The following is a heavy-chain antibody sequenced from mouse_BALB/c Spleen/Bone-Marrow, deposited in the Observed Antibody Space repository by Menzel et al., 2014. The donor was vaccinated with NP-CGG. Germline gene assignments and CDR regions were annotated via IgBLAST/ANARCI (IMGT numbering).Heavy chain of an antibody. CDR3: TRGGSSPYYFDY. D-gene: IGHD1-1*01. V-gene: IGHV1-69*02. J-gene: IGHJ2*01. CDR1: GYTFTSYW. CDR2: IYPSDSYT. Sequence: QVQLQQSGAELVRPGASVKLSCKASGYTFTSYWINWVKQRPGQGLEWIGNIYPSDSYTNYNQKFKDKAALTVDKSSTTAYMQISSPTSEDSAVYYCTRGGSSPYYFDYWGQGTTLTVSS.